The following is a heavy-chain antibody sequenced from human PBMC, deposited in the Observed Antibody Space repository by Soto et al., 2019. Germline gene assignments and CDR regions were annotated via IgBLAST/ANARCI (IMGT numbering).Heavy chain of an antibody. CDR1: GGSSSSGGYS. CDR3: ARVPGL. J-gene: IGHJ2*01. V-gene: IGHV4-30-2*01. Sequence: QLQLQEPGSGLVKPSQTLSLTCAVSGGSSSSGGYSWSWIRQPPGKGLEWIGYIYHSGSTYYNPSLKSRVTISVDSSKNQFSLKLSSVTAADTAVYYCARVPGLWGRGTLVTVSS. CDR2: IYHSGST.